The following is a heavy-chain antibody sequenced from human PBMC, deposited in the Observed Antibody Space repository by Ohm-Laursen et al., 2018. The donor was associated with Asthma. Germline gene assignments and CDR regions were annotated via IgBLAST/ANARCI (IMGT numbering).Heavy chain of an antibody. D-gene: IGHD2-21*02. Sequence: SLRLSCAASGFTFSSYWMHWVRQAPGKGLVWVSRINSDGSSTSYADSVKGRFTISRDNAKNTLYLQMNSLRAEDTAVYYCARFCGGDCYSGNYGMDVWGQGTTVTVSS. CDR3: ARFCGGDCYSGNYGMDV. V-gene: IGHV3-74*01. J-gene: IGHJ6*02. CDR2: INSDGSST. CDR1: GFTFSSYW.